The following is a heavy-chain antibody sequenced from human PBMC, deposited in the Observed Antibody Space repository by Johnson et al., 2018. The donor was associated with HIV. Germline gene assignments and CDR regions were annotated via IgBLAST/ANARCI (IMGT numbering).Heavy chain of an antibody. CDR1: GFTFRSYG. J-gene: IGHJ3*02. CDR2: IYSSGST. V-gene: IGHV3-NL1*01. Sequence: QVQLVESGGGVVQPGRSLRLSCAVSGFTFRSYGVHWVRQPPGKGLDWVSVIYSSGSTYYTDSVKGRFTISRDNSKTTLYLQMNSLRAEDTAVYYCAREVNAFDIWGQGTVVTVSS. CDR3: AREVNAFDI. D-gene: IGHD3-22*01.